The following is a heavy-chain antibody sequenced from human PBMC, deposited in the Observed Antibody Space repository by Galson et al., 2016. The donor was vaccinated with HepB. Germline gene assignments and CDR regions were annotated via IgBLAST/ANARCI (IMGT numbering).Heavy chain of an antibody. V-gene: IGHV3-23*01. CDR2: LSARGSTK. CDR3: AKVRGVIAGGSALDS. CDR1: GGFGFGTYA. Sequence: SLRLSCAASGGFGFGTYAMTWVRQAPGRGLEWVSGLSARGSTKFYAASVEGRFTISRDNSKNTLFLEMNSLRVDDTAVYFCAKVRGVIAGGSALDSWGQGTRVTVSS. J-gene: IGHJ4*02. D-gene: IGHD1-26*01.